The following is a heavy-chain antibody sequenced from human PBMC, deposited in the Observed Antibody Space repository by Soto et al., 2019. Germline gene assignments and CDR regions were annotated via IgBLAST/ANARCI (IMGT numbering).Heavy chain of an antibody. CDR1: GFTFSSYG. J-gene: IGHJ4*02. V-gene: IGHV3-30*18. CDR3: AKSITSSGVDY. Sequence: PGGSLRLSCVASGFTFSSYGMHWVRQAPGKGLEWVAVISYDGSNKYYADSVKGRFTISRDNSKNTLYLQMNSLRAEDTAVYYCAKSITSSGVDYWGQGTLVTVSS. D-gene: IGHD3-22*01. CDR2: ISYDGSNK.